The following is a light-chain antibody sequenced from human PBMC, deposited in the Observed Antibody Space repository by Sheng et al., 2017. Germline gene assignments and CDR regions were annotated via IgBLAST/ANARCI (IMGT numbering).Light chain of an antibody. CDR2: DVT. J-gene: IGLJ1*01. CDR1: SSDVGGYNY. V-gene: IGLV2-14*03. Sequence: QSALTQPASVSGSPGQSITISCTGTSSDVGGYNYVSWYQQHPGKAPKLMIEDVTNRPSGVSNRFSGSKSGNTASLTISGLQAEDEADYYCQSYDSDLNAYVFGTGTKVIVL. CDR3: QSYDSDLNAYV.